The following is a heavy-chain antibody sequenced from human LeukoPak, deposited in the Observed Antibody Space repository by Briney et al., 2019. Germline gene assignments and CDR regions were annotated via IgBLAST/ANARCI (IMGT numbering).Heavy chain of an antibody. Sequence: ASVTVSFKASGYTFTVYYMHWVRQAPGQGLEWMGWINPNSGGTNYAQKFQGRVTMTRDTSISTAYMELSRLRSDDTAVYYCARAWELLAGVYYFDYWGQGTRVTVSS. CDR3: ARAWELLAGVYYFDY. V-gene: IGHV1-2*02. CDR2: INPNSGGT. J-gene: IGHJ4*02. D-gene: IGHD1-26*01. CDR1: GYTFTVYY.